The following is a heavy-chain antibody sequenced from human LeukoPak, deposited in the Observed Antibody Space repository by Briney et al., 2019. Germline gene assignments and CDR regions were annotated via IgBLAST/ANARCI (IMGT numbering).Heavy chain of an antibody. CDR1: GFTFRTYL. J-gene: IGHJ3*01. V-gene: IGHV3-7*01. D-gene: IGHD1-26*01. CDR2: INQDGSEE. CDR3: ARWKMELQRNAFDF. Sequence: PGGSLRLSCAASGFTFRTYLMSWIRQAPGKEPEWVADINQDGSEEYYLQSVRGRFTVSRDNAQNAVFLQMTNLRADDTAVYYCARWKMELQRNAFDFWGQGTVVTVSS.